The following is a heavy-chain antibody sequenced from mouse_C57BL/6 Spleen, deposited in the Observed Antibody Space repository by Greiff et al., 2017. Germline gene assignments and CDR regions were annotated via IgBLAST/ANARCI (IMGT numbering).Heavy chain of an antibody. V-gene: IGHV5-4*03. J-gene: IGHJ1*03. CDR3: ARREVLYWYMDV. Sequence: EVKVVESGGGLVKPGGSLKLSCAASGFTFSSYAMSWVRQTPEQRLEWVATISDGGSYTYYPDNVKGRFTFSRDNAKNNRYPQMNHLKSANTAMDYCARREVLYWYMDVWGTGPTVTVSS. CDR2: ISDGGSYT. CDR1: GFTFSSYA. D-gene: IGHD2-14*01.